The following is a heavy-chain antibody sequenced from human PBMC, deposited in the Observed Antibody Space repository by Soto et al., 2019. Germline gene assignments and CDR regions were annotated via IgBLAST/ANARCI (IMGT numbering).Heavy chain of an antibody. CDR3: AKSGYYDSSGFAHFDY. J-gene: IGHJ4*02. V-gene: IGHV3-30*18. CDR1: GLSFRSYG. D-gene: IGHD3-22*01. Sequence: QVQLVESGGGVVQPGRSLRLSCAASGLSFRSYGMHWVRQAPGKGLEWVAVISHDGSNQYYADSVKGRFTISRDNSKNTLDLQMNSLRTEDTAVYHCAKSGYYDSSGFAHFDYWGQGTLVTVSS. CDR2: ISHDGSNQ.